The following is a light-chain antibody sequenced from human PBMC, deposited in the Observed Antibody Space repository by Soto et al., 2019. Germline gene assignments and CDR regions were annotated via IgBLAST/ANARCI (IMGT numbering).Light chain of an antibody. CDR3: QQHISWPLT. CDR1: ESIRTW. V-gene: IGKV1-5*01. Sequence: DLQITQSPSTLSASIGDRVTITCRASESIRTWLAWYQHKPGKAPRFLIYDASSRESGVPTRFSGSGSGTEFTLTISNLEPEDFAAYYCQQHISWPLTFGQGTKVDI. CDR2: DAS. J-gene: IGKJ1*01.